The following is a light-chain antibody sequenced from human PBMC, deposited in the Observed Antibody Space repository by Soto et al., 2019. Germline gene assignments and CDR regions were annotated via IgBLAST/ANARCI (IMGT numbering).Light chain of an antibody. Sequence: DIQVTQSPSSVSASVGDSVTITCRASQDIRTRLAWYQQKPGKAPKVLIYAASTLEAGVPLRFSGSGYGTDFTLTISGLQPEDFATYYCQQANSFPLSFGPGTRLEIK. CDR2: AAS. J-gene: IGKJ5*01. CDR3: QQANSFPLS. CDR1: QDIRTR. V-gene: IGKV1-12*01.